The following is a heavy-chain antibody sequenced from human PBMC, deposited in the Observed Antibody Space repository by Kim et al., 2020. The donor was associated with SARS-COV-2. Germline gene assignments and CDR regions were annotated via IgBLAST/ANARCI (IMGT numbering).Heavy chain of an antibody. CDR2: I. J-gene: IGHJ3*02. CDR3: AKDIKVHDAFDI. Sequence: IGDAESVKGQLTISRDNAKNSLYLQMNSLRAEDTALYYCAKDIKVHDAFDIWGQGTMVTVSS. V-gene: IGHV3-9*01.